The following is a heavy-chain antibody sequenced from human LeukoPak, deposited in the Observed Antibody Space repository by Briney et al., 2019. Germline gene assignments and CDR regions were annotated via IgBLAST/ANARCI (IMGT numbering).Heavy chain of an antibody. J-gene: IGHJ5*02. D-gene: IGHD6-13*01. V-gene: IGHV4-39*01. CDR2: IYYSGNT. Sequence: SETLSLTCIVSGGSISSLNLWSWLRQPPGKGLEWIGSIYYSGNTYYNPSLKSRVTISVDTSKNQFSLKLSSVTAADTAVYYCATITAAGYLDPWGQGTLVTVSS. CDR1: GGSISSLNL. CDR3: ATITAAGYLDP.